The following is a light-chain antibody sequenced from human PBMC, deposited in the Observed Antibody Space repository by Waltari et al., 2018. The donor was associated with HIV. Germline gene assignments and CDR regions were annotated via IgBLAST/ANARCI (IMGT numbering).Light chain of an antibody. CDR3: QAWYHSDDPIF. Sequence: SYVLTQPPSVSVAPGKPATITCGGDTIGTKSVQWYQQRPGQAPVLVVYHDNNRPSGVPERFSGSNSGDTATLTISRVEAGDEADYYCQAWYHSDDPIFFGGGTQLTVL. CDR2: HDN. J-gene: IGLJ2*01. CDR1: TIGTKS. V-gene: IGLV3-21*03.